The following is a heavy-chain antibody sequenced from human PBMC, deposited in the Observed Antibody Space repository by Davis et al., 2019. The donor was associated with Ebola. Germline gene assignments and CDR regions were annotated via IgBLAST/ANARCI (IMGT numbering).Heavy chain of an antibody. J-gene: IGHJ4*02. V-gene: IGHV6-1*01. CDR3: TRGWLRSGFDY. CDR2: TYYTSKWYN. Sequence: PSETLSLTCVISGDSVSGSSGAWNWIRQSPSRGLEWLGRTYYTSKWYNDYAVSMKSRISVNADIPKNQFSLQLSSVTPEDTAVYYCTRGWLRSGFDYWGQGNLVIVSS. CDR1: GDSVSGSSGA. D-gene: IGHD5-12*01.